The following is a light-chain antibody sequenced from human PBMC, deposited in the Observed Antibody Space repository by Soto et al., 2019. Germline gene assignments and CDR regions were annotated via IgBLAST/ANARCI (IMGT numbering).Light chain of an antibody. Sequence: SVLPQPASVSRSPGQAITITCTGTSSDVGGFNSVSWYQLRPGTAPKLILYDVVDRPSGVSYRFSGSKSGNTASLTISGLQAADEADYFCSSYTSTMTNVFGSGTKVTVL. CDR1: SSDVGGFNS. J-gene: IGLJ1*01. V-gene: IGLV2-14*03. CDR2: DVV. CDR3: SSYTSTMTNV.